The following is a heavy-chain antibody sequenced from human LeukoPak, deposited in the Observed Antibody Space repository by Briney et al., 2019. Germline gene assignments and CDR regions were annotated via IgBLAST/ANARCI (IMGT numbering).Heavy chain of an antibody. Sequence: GGSLRLSCTASGFTFGDHAMSWVRQAPGKGLEWVSAISGSGGSTYYADSVKGRFTISRDNSKNTLYLQMNSLRAEDTAVYYCAKASIVVVVAAFFDYWGQGTLVTVSS. CDR2: ISGSGGST. J-gene: IGHJ4*02. CDR3: AKASIVVVVAAFFDY. V-gene: IGHV3-23*01. D-gene: IGHD2-15*01. CDR1: GFTFGDHA.